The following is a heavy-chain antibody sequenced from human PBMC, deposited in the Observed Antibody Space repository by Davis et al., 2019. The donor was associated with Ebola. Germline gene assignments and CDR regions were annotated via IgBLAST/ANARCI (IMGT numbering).Heavy chain of an antibody. CDR2: LFYSGSI. J-gene: IGHJ5*02. CDR3: ARDHFGDYGWFDP. V-gene: IGHV4-59*02. CDR1: GGSVRNYY. D-gene: IGHD4-17*01. Sequence: MPSETLSLTCPVSGGSVRNYYWSWIRQSPGKGLEWIGYLFYSGSINYNPSLRSRVTISVDTSKNLFSLKLSSVTAADTAVYYCARDHFGDYGWFDPWGQGTLVTVSS.